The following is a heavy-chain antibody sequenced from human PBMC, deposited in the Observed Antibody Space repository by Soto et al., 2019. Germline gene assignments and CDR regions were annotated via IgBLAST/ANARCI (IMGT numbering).Heavy chain of an antibody. D-gene: IGHD2-15*01. Sequence: SETLSLTCTVSGGSISSYYWSWIRQPPGKGLEWIGYIYYSGSTNYNPSLKSRVTISVDTSKNQFSLKLSSVTAADTAVYYCARALSCSGGSCYTYWFDPWGQGTLVTVSS. V-gene: IGHV4-59*01. CDR1: GGSISSYY. CDR2: IYYSGST. J-gene: IGHJ5*02. CDR3: ARALSCSGGSCYTYWFDP.